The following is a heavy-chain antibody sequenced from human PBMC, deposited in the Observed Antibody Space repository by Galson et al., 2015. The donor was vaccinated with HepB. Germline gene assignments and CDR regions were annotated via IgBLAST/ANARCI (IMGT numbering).Heavy chain of an antibody. CDR1: GFTFSAYN. CDR2: INPGGSTI. V-gene: IGHV3-48*02. J-gene: IGHJ3*01. Sequence: SLRLSCAASGFTFSAYNMNWVRQAPGKGLEWGSYINPGGSTIYYADSVKGRFTISRDNVKNSLYLQINSLRDEDTAVYYCAAAFDVWGQGTMVTVSS. CDR3: AAAFDV.